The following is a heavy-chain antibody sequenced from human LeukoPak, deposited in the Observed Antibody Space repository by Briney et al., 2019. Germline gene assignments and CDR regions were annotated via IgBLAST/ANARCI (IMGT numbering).Heavy chain of an antibody. Sequence: PSGTLSLTCTVSGYSISSGYYWGWIRQPPGKGLEWIGSIYHSGSTYYNPSLKSRVTISVDTSKNQFSLKLSSVTAADTAVYYCARGFGELLGWFDPWGQGTLVTVSS. V-gene: IGHV4-38-2*02. D-gene: IGHD3-10*01. CDR2: IYHSGST. CDR3: ARGFGELLGWFDP. J-gene: IGHJ5*02. CDR1: GYSISSGYY.